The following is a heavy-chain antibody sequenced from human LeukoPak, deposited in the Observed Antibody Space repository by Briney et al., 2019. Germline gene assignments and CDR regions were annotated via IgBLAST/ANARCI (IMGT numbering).Heavy chain of an antibody. Sequence: GGSLRLSCAASGFTFSSYWMSWVRQAPGKGLEWVANIKQDGSEKYYVDSVKGRFTISRDNAKNSLYLQMNSLRAEDTAVYYCAREFGHNRWYFDYWGQGALVTVSS. D-gene: IGHD5-24*01. CDR3: AREFGHNRWYFDY. CDR1: GFTFSSYW. CDR2: IKQDGSEK. V-gene: IGHV3-7*01. J-gene: IGHJ4*02.